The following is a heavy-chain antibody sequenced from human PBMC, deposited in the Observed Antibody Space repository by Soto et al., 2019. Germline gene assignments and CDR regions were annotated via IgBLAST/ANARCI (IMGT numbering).Heavy chain of an antibody. CDR1: GYTFTSYA. CDR3: ARAVGVGTDDY. CDR2: INAGNGNT. Sequence: QVQLVQSGAEVKKPGASVKVSCKASGYTFTSYAMHWVRQAPGQRLEWMGWINAGNGNTKYSQKFQGRVTITRDTAASTADMELSSVRSEDTAVYYCARAVGVGTDDYWGQGTLVTVSS. D-gene: IGHD2-15*01. V-gene: IGHV1-3*01. J-gene: IGHJ4*02.